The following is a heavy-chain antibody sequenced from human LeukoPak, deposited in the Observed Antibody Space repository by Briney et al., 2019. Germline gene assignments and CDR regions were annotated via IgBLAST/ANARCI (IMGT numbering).Heavy chain of an antibody. J-gene: IGHJ6*02. CDR2: IYYSGST. Sequence: PSETLSLTCTVPGGSISSSSYYWGWIRQPPGKGLEWIGSIYYSGSTYYNPSLKSRVTISVDTSKNQFSLKLSSATAADTAVYYCAKSNYPYYYYGMDVWGQGTTVTVSS. V-gene: IGHV4-39*01. CDR3: AKSNYPYYYYGMDV. D-gene: IGHD4-11*01. CDR1: GGSISSSSYY.